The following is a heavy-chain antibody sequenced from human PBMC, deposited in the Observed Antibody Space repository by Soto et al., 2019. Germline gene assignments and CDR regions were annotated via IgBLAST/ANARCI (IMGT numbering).Heavy chain of an antibody. V-gene: IGHV2-70*11. CDR1: GFSLSTSGMC. Sequence: SGPTLVNPTQTLTLTCTFSGFSLSTSGMCVSWIRQPPGKALEGLARIDWDDDKYYSTSLKTRLTISKDTSKNQVVLTMTNMDPVDTATYYCARMGYDYIWGSYRLPDYYYMDVWGKGPRSPSP. J-gene: IGHJ6*03. D-gene: IGHD3-16*02. CDR2: IDWDDDK. CDR3: ARMGYDYIWGSYRLPDYYYMDV.